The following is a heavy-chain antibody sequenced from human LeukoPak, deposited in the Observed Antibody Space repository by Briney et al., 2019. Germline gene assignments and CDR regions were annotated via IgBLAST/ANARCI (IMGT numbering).Heavy chain of an antibody. CDR1: GGSFSGYY. D-gene: IGHD3-3*01. CDR3: ARDITIFGVVQSPRGNLDV. V-gene: IGHV4-34*01. Sequence: SETLPLTCAVYGGSFSGYYWSWIRQPPGKGLEWIGEINHSGSTNYNPSLKSRVTISVDTSKNQFSLKLSSVTAADTAVYYCARDITIFGVVQSPRGNLDVWGKGTTVTVSS. J-gene: IGHJ6*04. CDR2: INHSGST.